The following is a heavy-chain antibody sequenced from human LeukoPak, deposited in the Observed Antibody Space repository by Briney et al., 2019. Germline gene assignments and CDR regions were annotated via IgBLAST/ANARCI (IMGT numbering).Heavy chain of an antibody. J-gene: IGHJ4*02. CDR2: ISGNGAST. Sequence: PGGSLRLSCAASGFTFDDFAMHWVRQAPGKGLEWVSLISGNGASTYYADSVKGRFTISRDNSKNSLYLQMNSLRTEDTALYYCAKDGYSSGWLMPHPDYWGQGNLVTVSS. V-gene: IGHV3-43*02. D-gene: IGHD6-19*01. CDR3: AKDGYSSGWLMPHPDY. CDR1: GFTFDDFA.